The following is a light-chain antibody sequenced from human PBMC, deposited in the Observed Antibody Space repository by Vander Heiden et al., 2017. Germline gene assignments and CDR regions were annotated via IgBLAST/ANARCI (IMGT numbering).Light chain of an antibody. CDR1: SSDVGGYNY. CDR3: SSYTSSSSWV. J-gene: IGLJ3*02. V-gene: IGLV2-14*04. CDR2: DVS. Sequence: ITISCTGTSSDVGGYNYVSWYQQHPGKAPKLMIYDVSNRPSGVSNRFSGSKSGNTASLTISGLQAEDEADYYCSSYTSSSSWVFGGGTKLTVL.